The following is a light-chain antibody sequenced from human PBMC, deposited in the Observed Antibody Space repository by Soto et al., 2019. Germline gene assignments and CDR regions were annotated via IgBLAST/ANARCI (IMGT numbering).Light chain of an antibody. V-gene: IGKV1-5*03. CDR2: KAS. CDR3: QQYKSYPWA. J-gene: IGKJ1*01. CDR1: RSVANW. Sequence: DIQMTQSPSTLSASVGDRVTITCRASRSVANWLAWYQQKPGKAPKLLIYKASALESGAPSRFSGSGFGTEFSLTISGLQADDSATYHCQQYKSYPWAFGQGTRVEVK.